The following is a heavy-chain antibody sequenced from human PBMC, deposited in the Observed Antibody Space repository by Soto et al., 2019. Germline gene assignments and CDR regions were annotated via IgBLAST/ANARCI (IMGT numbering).Heavy chain of an antibody. CDR2: VYYDGST. D-gene: IGHD6-13*01. Sequence: QVQLQEWGPGLVKPSETLSLTCTVSGCSISSYYWGWIRQPPGKGLEWICYVYYDGSTNYNPALTSRITVLVDTSKNQVCLKLSEVTAADTAVYFCAGRGADAGTFHYWGQGTLVTVSS. CDR3: AGRGADAGTFHY. J-gene: IGHJ4*02. V-gene: IGHV4-59*08. CDR1: GCSISSYY.